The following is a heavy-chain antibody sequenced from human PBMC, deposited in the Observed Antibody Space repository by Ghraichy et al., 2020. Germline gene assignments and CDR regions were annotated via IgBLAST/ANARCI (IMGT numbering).Heavy chain of an antibody. CDR1: GYTFTGYY. CDR2: INPNSGGT. D-gene: IGHD3-16*01. V-gene: IGHV1-2*02. J-gene: IGHJ4*02. CDR3: ARPYDYVPYFDY. Sequence: ASVKVSCKASGYTFTGYYMHWVRQAPGQGLEWMGWINPNSGGTNYAQEFQGRVTMTRDTSISTAYMELSRLRSDDTAVYYCARPYDYVPYFDYWGQGTLVTVSS.